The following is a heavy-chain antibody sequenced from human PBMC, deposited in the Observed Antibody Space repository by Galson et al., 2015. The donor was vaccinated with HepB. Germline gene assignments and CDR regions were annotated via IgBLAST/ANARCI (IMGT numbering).Heavy chain of an antibody. CDR3: AKGGSVTASGFES. V-gene: IGHV3-23*01. CDR1: GFTFDIYA. Sequence: SLRLSCAAAGFTFDIYAMSWVRQAPGKGLEWVSVITGDGGLTYYADSVRGRFTISRDNSKNTLYLEMSSLRAEDTAIYYCAKGGSVTASGFESWGQGTLDTVSS. D-gene: IGHD2-21*02. J-gene: IGHJ4*02. CDR2: ITGDGGLT.